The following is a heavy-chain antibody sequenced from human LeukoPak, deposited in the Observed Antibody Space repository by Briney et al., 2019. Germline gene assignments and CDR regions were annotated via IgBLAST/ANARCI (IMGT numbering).Heavy chain of an antibody. V-gene: IGHV3-23*01. J-gene: IGHJ4*02. Sequence: PGGSLRLSCAPSGFTFSNYAMNWVRQAPGKRLEWVSGISGRGDTTFYADSVKGRFTISRDNSKNTVYLQMNSLRAGDTAIYYCSKDLYDWNFFDSWGQGTLVTVSS. CDR2: ISGRGDTT. CDR3: SKDLYDWNFFDS. CDR1: GFTFSNYA. D-gene: IGHD1-20*01.